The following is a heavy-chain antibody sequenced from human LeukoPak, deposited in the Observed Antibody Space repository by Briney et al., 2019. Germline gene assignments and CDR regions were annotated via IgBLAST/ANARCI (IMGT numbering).Heavy chain of an antibody. CDR1: GGSFSGYY. CDR3: ARVSSGWSDAFDN. Sequence: SETLSLTCAVYGGSFSGYYWSWIRQPPGKGLEWIGEINHSGSTNYNPSLKSRVTISVDTSKNQFSLKLSSVTAADTAVYYCARVSSGWSDAFDNWGQGTMVTVSS. J-gene: IGHJ3*02. V-gene: IGHV4-34*01. CDR2: INHSGST. D-gene: IGHD6-19*01.